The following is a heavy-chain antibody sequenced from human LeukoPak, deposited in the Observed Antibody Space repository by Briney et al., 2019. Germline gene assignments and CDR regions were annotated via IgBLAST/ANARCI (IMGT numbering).Heavy chain of an antibody. J-gene: IGHJ3*02. D-gene: IGHD3-22*01. CDR2: ISAYNGNT. CDR3: ARGYYYDSSGYYLDDAFDI. CDR1: GYTFTSYG. V-gene: IGHV1-18*01. Sequence: ASVKVSCKASGYTFTSYGISWVRQAPGQGLEWMGWISAYNGNTNYAQKLQGRVTMTTDTSTSTAYMELRSLRSDDTAVYYCARGYYYDSSGYYLDDAFDIWGQGTMVTVSS.